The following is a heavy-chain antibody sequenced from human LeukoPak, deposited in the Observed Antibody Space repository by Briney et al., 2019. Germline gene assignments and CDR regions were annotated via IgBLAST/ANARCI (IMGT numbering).Heavy chain of an antibody. CDR3: ASFDGNNYLPDY. CDR1: GYTFNGYY. D-gene: IGHD5-24*01. CDR2: INPSGGST. J-gene: IGHJ4*02. V-gene: IGHV1-46*02. Sequence: ASVKVSCKASGYTFNGYYMQWVRQAPGQGLEWMGVINPSGGSTNYAPKFQGRVTVTRDTSTSTVYMELSSLRSEDTAVYYCASFDGNNYLPDYWGQGTLVAVSS.